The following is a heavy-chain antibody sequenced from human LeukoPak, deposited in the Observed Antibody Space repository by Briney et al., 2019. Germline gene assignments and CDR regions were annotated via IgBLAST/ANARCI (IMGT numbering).Heavy chain of an antibody. CDR1: GFTFSSYS. V-gene: IGHV4-34*01. J-gene: IGHJ5*02. CDR2: INRSGRT. D-gene: IGHD2-15*01. Sequence: GSLRLSCAASGFTFSSYSMNWVRQAPGKGLEWVGEINRSGRTNYNPSLKSRVTISVDTSKNQFSLKLSSVTAADTAVYYCARSLVVVAPLKSYNWFDPWGQGTLVTVSS. CDR3: ARSLVVVAPLKSYNWFDP.